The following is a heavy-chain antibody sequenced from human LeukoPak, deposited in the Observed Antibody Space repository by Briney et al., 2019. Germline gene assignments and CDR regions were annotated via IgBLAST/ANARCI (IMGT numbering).Heavy chain of an antibody. CDR2: ISNDGSDK. Sequence: GGSLRLSCAASRFPFRTYNMHWVRQAPGKGLEWVAVISNDGSDKYYADPVKGRFTISRDNSQNTLYPQMNTLKTEDTAVYFCARDRGAFDYWGQGTLVTVSS. J-gene: IGHJ4*02. D-gene: IGHD3-10*01. V-gene: IGHV3-30*19. CDR3: ARDRGAFDY. CDR1: RFPFRTYN.